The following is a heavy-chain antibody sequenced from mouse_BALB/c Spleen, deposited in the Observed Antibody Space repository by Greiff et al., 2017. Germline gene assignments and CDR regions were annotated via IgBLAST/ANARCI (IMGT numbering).Heavy chain of an antibody. J-gene: IGHJ4*01. CDR3: ARGDTRWVYAMDY. D-gene: IGHD4-1*01. CDR2: ISYSGST. V-gene: IGHV3-2*02. CDR1: GYSITSDYA. Sequence: EVQRVESGPGLVKPSQSLSLTCTVTGYSITSDYAWNWIRQFPGNKLEWMGYISYSGSTSYNPSLKSRISITRDTSKNQFFLQLNSVTTEDTATYYCARGDTRWVYAMDYWGQGTSVTVSS.